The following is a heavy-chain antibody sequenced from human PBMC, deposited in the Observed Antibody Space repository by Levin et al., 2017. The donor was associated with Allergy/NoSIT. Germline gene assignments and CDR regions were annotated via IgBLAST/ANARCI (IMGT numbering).Heavy chain of an antibody. D-gene: IGHD1-26*01. CDR2: ISYDGSNK. CDR3: AKDFGLEWDLQYYFDD. V-gene: IGHV3-30*18. CDR1: GFTFSTYG. Sequence: GGSLRLSCAASGFTFSTYGMHWVRQAPGKGLEWVAVISYDGSNKNYADSVKGRFTISRDNSKNTLYLQMNSLRPEDTAVYYCAKDFGLEWDLQYYFDDWGQGTLVTVSS. J-gene: IGHJ4*02.